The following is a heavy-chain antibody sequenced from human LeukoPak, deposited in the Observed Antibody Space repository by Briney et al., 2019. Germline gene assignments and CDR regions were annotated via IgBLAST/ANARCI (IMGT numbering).Heavy chain of an antibody. CDR3: ARHLEYTTSGKAFDV. D-gene: IGHD3-3*01. CDR1: GGSINNSSSDY. Sequence: SSETLSLTCTVSGGSINNSSSDYWAWIRQPPGKGLEWIGHIYYTGSTYYTSSLKSRVTMSVDPSKNVFSLTLKSLTSADTAVYYCARHLEYTTSGKAFDVWGQGTLVCVSS. J-gene: IGHJ3*01. V-gene: IGHV4-39*01. CDR2: IYYTGST.